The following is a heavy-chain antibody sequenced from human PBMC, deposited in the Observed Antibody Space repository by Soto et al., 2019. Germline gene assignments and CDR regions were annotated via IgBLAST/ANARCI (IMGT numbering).Heavy chain of an antibody. CDR3: ARDLSGYVPFDY. D-gene: IGHD5-12*01. CDR1: GFTFVDYG. CDR2: INWNGGST. Sequence: PGGSLRLSCAASGFTFVDYGMSWVRRAPGKGLEWVSGINWNGGSTGYADSVKGRFTISRDNAKNSLYLQMNSLRAEDTALYYCARDLSGYVPFDYWGQGTLVPVSS. J-gene: IGHJ4*02. V-gene: IGHV3-20*04.